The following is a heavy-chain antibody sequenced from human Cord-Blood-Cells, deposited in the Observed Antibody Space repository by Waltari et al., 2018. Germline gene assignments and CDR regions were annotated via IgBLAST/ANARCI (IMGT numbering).Heavy chain of an antibody. Sequence: EVQLLESGGGLVQPGGSLRLSCAASGFTFSSYAMSWVRQAPGKGLDWVSAISGSGGSTYYADSVKGRFTISRDNSKNTLYLQMNSLRAEDTAVYYCAKVYSSSWYYFDYWGQGTLVTVSS. V-gene: IGHV3-23*01. CDR3: AKVYSSSWYYFDY. CDR2: ISGSGGST. CDR1: GFTFSSYA. D-gene: IGHD6-13*01. J-gene: IGHJ4*02.